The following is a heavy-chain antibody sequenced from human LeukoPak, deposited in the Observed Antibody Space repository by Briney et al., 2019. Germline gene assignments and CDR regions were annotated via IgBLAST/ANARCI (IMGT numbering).Heavy chain of an antibody. Sequence: PSETLSLTCAVYGGSFSGYYWSWIRQPPGKGREWIGEINHSGDTNYNPSPKSRVTISVDTSKNQFSLKLSSVTAADTAVYYCVRRHYDISGYSTWGQGTLVTVSS. D-gene: IGHD3-22*01. CDR1: GGSFSGYY. CDR2: INHSGDT. CDR3: VRRHYDISGYST. V-gene: IGHV4-34*01. J-gene: IGHJ5*02.